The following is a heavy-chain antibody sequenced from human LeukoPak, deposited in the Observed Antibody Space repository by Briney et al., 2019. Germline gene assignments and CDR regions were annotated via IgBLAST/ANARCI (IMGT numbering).Heavy chain of an antibody. V-gene: IGHV4-59*01. CDR2: IYYSGSA. CDR3: ARGDYYGSAPYGMDV. Sequence: SETLSLTCTVSGGSISSYYWSWIRQPPGKGLEWIGYIYYSGSASYNPSLRSRVTISEDTSKNQFSLKLNSVAAADTAVYYCARGDYYGSAPYGMDVWGQGTTVTVSS. J-gene: IGHJ6*02. D-gene: IGHD3-10*01. CDR1: GGSISSYY.